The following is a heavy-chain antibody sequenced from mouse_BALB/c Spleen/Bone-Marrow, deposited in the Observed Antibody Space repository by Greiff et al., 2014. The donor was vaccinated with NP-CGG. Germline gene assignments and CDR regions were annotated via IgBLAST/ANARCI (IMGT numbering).Heavy chain of an antibody. J-gene: IGHJ4*01. CDR3: ARKATMITRAMDY. V-gene: IGHV1-80*01. Sequence: QVQLQQSGAELVRPGSSVKISCKASGYAFSSYWMNWVKQRPGQGLEWIGQIYTGDGDTNYNGNFKGRATLTADKSSSTAYMQLSSLTFEDSAVYFCARKATMITRAMDYWGQGTSVTVSS. CDR1: GYAFSSYW. CDR2: IYTGDGDT. D-gene: IGHD2-4*01.